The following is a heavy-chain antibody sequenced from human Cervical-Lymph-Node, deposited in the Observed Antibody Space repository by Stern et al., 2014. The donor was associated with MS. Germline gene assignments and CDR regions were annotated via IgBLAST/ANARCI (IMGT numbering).Heavy chain of an antibody. J-gene: IGHJ4*02. CDR2: IWYDGSNP. V-gene: IGHV3-33*01. CDR1: GFSFSRYA. D-gene: IGHD6-13*01. CDR3: ASAYSSSHYYLDY. Sequence: VQLVASGGGVVQPGRSLRLSCAASGFSFSRYAMHWVRQAPGQGLAWVALIWYDGSNPYYADSVTGRFTISRDNFKNTLYLQMNSLRAEDTAVYYCASAYSSSHYYLDYWGQGTLVTVSS.